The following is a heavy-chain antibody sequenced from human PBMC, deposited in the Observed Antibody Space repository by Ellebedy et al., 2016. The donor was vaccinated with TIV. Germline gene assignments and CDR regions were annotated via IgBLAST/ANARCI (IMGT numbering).Heavy chain of an antibody. V-gene: IGHV3-21*01. CDR3: ARDDTGVVYNWFDP. D-gene: IGHD2-21*01. Sequence: GGSLRLXXTASGFSFSTYAMNWVRQAPGKGLEWVSYISSGSSYIFYADSMKGRFTISRDNSKNTLYLQMNSLRAEDTAVYYCARDDTGVVYNWFDPWGQGTVVTVSS. J-gene: IGHJ5*02. CDR2: ISSGSSYI. CDR1: GFSFSTYA.